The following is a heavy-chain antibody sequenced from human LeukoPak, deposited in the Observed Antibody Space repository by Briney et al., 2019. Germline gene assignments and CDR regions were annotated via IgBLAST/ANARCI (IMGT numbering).Heavy chain of an antibody. CDR1: GGSISSSSYY. D-gene: IGHD3-22*01. Sequence: SETLSLTCTVSGGSISSSSYYWSWIRQPAGKGLEWIGRIHTSGSTNYNSSLKSRVTVSVDTSKNQFSLKLSSVTAADTAVYSCARGTLIVVAERGPYYFDSWGQGTLVTVSS. CDR3: ARGTLIVVAERGPYYFDS. CDR2: IHTSGST. J-gene: IGHJ4*02. V-gene: IGHV4-61*02.